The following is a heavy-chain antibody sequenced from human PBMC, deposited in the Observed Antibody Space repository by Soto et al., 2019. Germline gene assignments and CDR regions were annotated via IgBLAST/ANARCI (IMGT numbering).Heavy chain of an antibody. D-gene: IGHD2-2*01. Sequence: YLRLSCAAFGFTCSISAMSRVRKGPGKGLVWVAVRSNDGSNKDYADSVKGRITIPRDNSKNTLYLQMNSLRDEDKAVYYCAGRSPDIVVVPAAMGYYYYGMDVWGQGTTVTVSS. CDR1: GFTCSISA. V-gene: IGHV3-30-3*01. J-gene: IGHJ6*02. CDR3: AGRSPDIVVVPAAMGYYYYGMDV. CDR2: RSNDGSNK.